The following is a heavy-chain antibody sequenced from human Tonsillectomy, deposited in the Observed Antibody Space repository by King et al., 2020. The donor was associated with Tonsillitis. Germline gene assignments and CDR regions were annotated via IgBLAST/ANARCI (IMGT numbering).Heavy chain of an antibody. CDR1: GFTFSSFS. CDR2: ITYDGSNK. Sequence: VQLVESGGGVVQFGRSLRLSCAASGFTFSSFSMHWVRQAPGKGLEWVTLITYDGSNKYYADSVKGRFTISRDNSQNTLFLQMNSQRAEDKAVYCCAGDYGGYAYDYWGQGTLVTVSS. D-gene: IGHD4-17*01. J-gene: IGHJ4*02. V-gene: IGHV3-30*04. CDR3: AGDYGGYAYDY.